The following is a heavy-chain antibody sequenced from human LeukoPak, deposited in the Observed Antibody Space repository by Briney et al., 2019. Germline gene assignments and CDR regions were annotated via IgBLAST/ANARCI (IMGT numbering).Heavy chain of an antibody. CDR1: GYTFTGYY. V-gene: IGHV1-2*02. CDR2: INPNSGGT. CDR3: ARSGSYGDAFDI. J-gene: IGHJ3*02. D-gene: IGHD1-26*01. Sequence: ASVTVSCKASGYTFTGYYMHWVRQAPGQGLEWMGWINPNSGGTNYAQKFQGRVTMTRDTSISTAYMELSRLRSDDTAVYYCARSGSYGDAFDIWGQGTMVTVSS.